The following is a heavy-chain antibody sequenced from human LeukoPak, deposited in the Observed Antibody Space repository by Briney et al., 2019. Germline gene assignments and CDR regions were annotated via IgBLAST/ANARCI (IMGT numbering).Heavy chain of an antibody. Sequence: SKTLSLTCTVSGASISSSTYFWGWIRQPPGKGLEWIANIYYTGRTYFNPSLRGRVTMSVDTSQNHFSLKLSSVTAADTAIYYCASRSSAWYLDTFDIWGHGTMVTVSS. CDR1: GASISSSTYF. J-gene: IGHJ3*02. CDR3: ASRSSAWYLDTFDI. CDR2: IYYTGRT. D-gene: IGHD6-13*01. V-gene: IGHV4-39*01.